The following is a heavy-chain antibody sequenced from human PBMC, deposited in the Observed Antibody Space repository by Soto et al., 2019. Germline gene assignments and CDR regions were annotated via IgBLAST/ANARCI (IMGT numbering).Heavy chain of an antibody. J-gene: IGHJ4*02. CDR2: IYYNGGT. CDR1: GDSVNSENSY. V-gene: IGHV4-61*01. CDR3: ARGGGQGRGVIGHY. D-gene: IGHD3-16*02. Sequence: SETLSLTCTVSGDSVNSENSYWNWIRQAPGKGPEWIGYIYYNGGTNYNPSLKSRATILLDTSTNQFSLTLTSVTAADTAVYYCARGGGQGRGVIGHYWGRGILVTVSS.